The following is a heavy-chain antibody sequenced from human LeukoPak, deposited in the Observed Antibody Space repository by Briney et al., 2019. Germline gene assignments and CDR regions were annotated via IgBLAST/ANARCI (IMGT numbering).Heavy chain of an antibody. Sequence: GGSLRLSCAASGFTISPHYMDWVRQSPGQGPEWVGLVRNKADGYTTIYAASVKGRFTISRDDSKNSIYLQIDSRKTEDTAEYYCSDIGSAGGDDGGQGTLVTVSS. CDR1: GFTISPHY. D-gene: IGHD5-12*01. CDR2: VRNKADGYTT. V-gene: IGHV3-72*01. J-gene: IGHJ4*02. CDR3: SDIGSAGGDD.